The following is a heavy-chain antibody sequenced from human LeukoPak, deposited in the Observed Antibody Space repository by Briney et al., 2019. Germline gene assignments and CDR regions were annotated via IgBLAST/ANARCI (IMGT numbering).Heavy chain of an antibody. Sequence: SETLSLTCTVSGGSISSHYWSWIRQPPGKGLEWIAYIYHTGSTNYNPSLKGRVTLSVDTSKNQFSLKLSSVTAADTAVYYCARGPPPDFDYWGRGTLVTVSS. V-gene: IGHV4-59*11. J-gene: IGHJ4*02. CDR1: GGSISSHY. CDR3: ARGPPPDFDY. CDR2: IYHTGST.